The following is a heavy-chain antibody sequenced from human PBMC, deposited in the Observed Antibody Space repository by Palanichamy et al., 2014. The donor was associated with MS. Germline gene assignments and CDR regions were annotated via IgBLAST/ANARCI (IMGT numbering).Heavy chain of an antibody. CDR2: IKQDGSEK. CDR3: ARVKGGNSNAFDI. J-gene: IGHJ3*02. D-gene: IGHD4-23*01. V-gene: IGHV3-7*03. Sequence: GKGLEWVANIKQDGSEKYYVDSVKGRFTISRDNAKNSLYLQMNSLRAEDTAVYYCARVKGGNSNAFDIWGQGTVVTVSS.